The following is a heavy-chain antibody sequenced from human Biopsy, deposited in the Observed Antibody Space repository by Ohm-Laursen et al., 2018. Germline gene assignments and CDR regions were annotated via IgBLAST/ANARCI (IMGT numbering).Heavy chain of an antibody. CDR3: ARGGTLVVVPTAVLHSFDI. D-gene: IGHD2-2*01. V-gene: IGHV1-18*01. CDR2: ISTYNGNT. Sequence: PSVKVSCNVSGYTFTDYGVSWVRQAPGHGLEWLGWISTYNGNTNYAQNLQGRVTMTTDTSTITAYMELRSLRSDDTAVYYCARGGTLVVVPTAVLHSFDIWGQGTMVTVSS. CDR1: GYTFTDYG. J-gene: IGHJ3*02.